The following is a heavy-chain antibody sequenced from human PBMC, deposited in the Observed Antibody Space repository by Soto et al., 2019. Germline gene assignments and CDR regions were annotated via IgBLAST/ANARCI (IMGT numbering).Heavy chain of an antibody. CDR2: ISDSGTT. V-gene: IGHV3-23*01. J-gene: IGHJ5*02. Sequence: EVQLLDSGGGLVQPEGSLRLSCAASGFTFRTYAMSWVRQAPGKGLEWVSTISDSGTTYYANSVKGRFTISRDNSRNTLDLQMNSLRVEDTAVYYCAKGGEGSCSRTSCLYFSDSWGQGTLVTVSS. CDR1: GFTFRTYA. D-gene: IGHD2-2*01. CDR3: AKGGEGSCSRTSCLYFSDS.